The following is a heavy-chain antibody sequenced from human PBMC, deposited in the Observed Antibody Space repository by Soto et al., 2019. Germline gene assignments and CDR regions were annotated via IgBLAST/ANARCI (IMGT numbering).Heavy chain of an antibody. CDR3: AKDAISGDGIWLMDS. Sequence: PGGSLRLSCAASGFTFRNYTMTWARQAPGKGLEWVSSLLRSGSSAYYADSVRGRFTSASDTSANSLYLQMDNLRAEDTAIHYCAKDAISGDGIWLMDSWGQGTVVTVSS. J-gene: IGHJ5*02. CDR2: LLRSGSSA. V-gene: IGHV3-23*01. CDR1: GFTFRNYT. D-gene: IGHD4-17*01.